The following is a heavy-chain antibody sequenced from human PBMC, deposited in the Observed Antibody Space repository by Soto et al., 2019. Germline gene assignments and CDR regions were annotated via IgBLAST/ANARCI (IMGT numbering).Heavy chain of an antibody. J-gene: IGHJ5*02. CDR3: ARHLSHLKAGWLDP. CDR2: ISGDGTNE. V-gene: IGHV3-30-3*01. D-gene: IGHD6-13*01. CDR1: VFTFINYA. Sequence: PGGSRRLSCIVSVFTFINYAMQGFRQAPGNGLEWVALISGDGTNEYYADSVKVLFTISRDNSRNTLYLQMSSLRADDTAVYYCARHLSHLKAGWLDPWGQGTLVTVSS.